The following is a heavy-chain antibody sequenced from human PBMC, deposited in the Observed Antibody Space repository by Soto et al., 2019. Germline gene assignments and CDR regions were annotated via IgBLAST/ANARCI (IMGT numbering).Heavy chain of an antibody. Sequence: EVPLVESGGGLVQPGGSLKLSCAASGFTFSGSAMHWVRQASGKGLEWVGRIRSKANSYATAYAASVKGRFTISKEESKNRVYLQMNSLKTEDTSVYYCTSYTDSSGYYYYYGMDVWGQGTTVTVSS. J-gene: IGHJ6*02. CDR2: IRSKANSYAT. CDR1: GFTFSGSA. CDR3: TSYTDSSGYYYYYGMDV. D-gene: IGHD3-22*01. V-gene: IGHV3-73*01.